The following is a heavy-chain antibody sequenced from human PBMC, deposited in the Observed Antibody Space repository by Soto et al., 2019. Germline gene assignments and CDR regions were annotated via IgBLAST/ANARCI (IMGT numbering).Heavy chain of an antibody. CDR2: INHSGST. Sequence: QVQLQQWGAGLLKPSETLSLTCAVYGGSFSGYYWSWIRQPPGKGLEWIGEINHSGSTNYNPSLKSRVTISVDTSKNQFSLKLSSVTAADTAVYYCARTHTDIVVVVAANKTAYFDYWGQGTLVTVSS. V-gene: IGHV4-34*01. CDR3: ARTHTDIVVVVAANKTAYFDY. J-gene: IGHJ4*02. D-gene: IGHD2-15*01. CDR1: GGSFSGYY.